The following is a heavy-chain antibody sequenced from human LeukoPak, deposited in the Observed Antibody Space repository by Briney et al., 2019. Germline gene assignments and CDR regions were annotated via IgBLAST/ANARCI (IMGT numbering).Heavy chain of an antibody. CDR2: ISAYNGNT. Sequence: ASVKVSCKASGYTFTGYYMHWVRQAPGQGLEWMGWISAYNGNTNYAQKLQGRVTMTTDTSTSTAYMELRSLRSDDTAVYYCARDRGKTTWFDPWGQGTLVTVSS. CDR3: ARDRGKTTWFDP. V-gene: IGHV1-18*04. CDR1: GYTFTGYY. J-gene: IGHJ5*02. D-gene: IGHD1-14*01.